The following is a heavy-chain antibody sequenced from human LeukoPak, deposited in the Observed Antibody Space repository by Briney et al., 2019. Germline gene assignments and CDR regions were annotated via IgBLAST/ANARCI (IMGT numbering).Heavy chain of an antibody. CDR2: IYYSGST. D-gene: IGHD4-17*01. V-gene: IGHV4-39*07. J-gene: IGHJ6*03. Sequence: SETLSLTCTVSGGSISSSSYYWGWIRQPPGKGLEWIGSIYYSGSTYYNPSLKSRVTISLDTSKNQFSLKLSSVTAADTAVYYCASSTVTTYYYSYMDVWGKGTTVTIPS. CDR3: ASSTVTTYYYSYMDV. CDR1: GGSISSSSYY.